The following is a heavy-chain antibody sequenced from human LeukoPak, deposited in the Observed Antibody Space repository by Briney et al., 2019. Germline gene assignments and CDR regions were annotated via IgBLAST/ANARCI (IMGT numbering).Heavy chain of an antibody. CDR2: IYYSGST. J-gene: IGHJ5*02. D-gene: IGHD3-10*01. CDR1: GGSISSYY. CDR3: ARQDHYGSGSYYNWFDP. V-gene: IGHV4-59*08. Sequence: SETLSLTCTVSGGSISSYYLSWIRQPPGKGLEWIGDIYYSGSTNYNPSLKSRVTISVDTSKNQFSLKLSSVTAADTAVYYCARQDHYGSGSYYNWFDPWGQGTLVTVSS.